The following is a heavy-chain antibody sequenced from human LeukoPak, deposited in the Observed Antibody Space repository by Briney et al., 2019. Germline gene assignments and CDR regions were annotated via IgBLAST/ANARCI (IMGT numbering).Heavy chain of an antibody. CDR3: ARDPMPRSGSSGGGWFDP. Sequence: GASVKVSCKASRYTFTGYYMHRVRQAPGQGLEWMGWTNPSGGSTSYAQKFQGRVTMTRDMSTSTVHMELSSLRSDYTAVYYCARDPMPRSGSSGGGWFDPWGQGTLVTVSS. J-gene: IGHJ5*02. V-gene: IGHV1-46*01. D-gene: IGHD1-26*01. CDR2: TNPSGGST. CDR1: RYTFTGYY.